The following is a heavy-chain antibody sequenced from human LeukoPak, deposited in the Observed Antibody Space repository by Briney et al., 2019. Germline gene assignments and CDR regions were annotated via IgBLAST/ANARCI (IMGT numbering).Heavy chain of an antibody. CDR2: IYYSGST. Sequence: SETLSLTCIVSGGSISTGAYYWSWIRQHPGKGLEWIGYIYYSGSTYYNPSLKSRVTISVDTSKNQFSLKLSSVTAAGTAVYYCARAIYCSGGRRYSHYYGMDVWGQGTTVTVSS. CDR3: ARAIYCSGGRRYSHYYGMDV. J-gene: IGHJ6*02. CDR1: GGSISTGAYY. V-gene: IGHV4-31*03. D-gene: IGHD2-15*01.